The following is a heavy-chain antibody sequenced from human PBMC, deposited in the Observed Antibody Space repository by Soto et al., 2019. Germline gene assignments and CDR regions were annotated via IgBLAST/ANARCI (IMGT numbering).Heavy chain of an antibody. V-gene: IGHV4-31*03. CDR1: GGSVNNADYF. CDR2: IYYSGST. CDR3: ARDADYGGSRGGMDV. D-gene: IGHD4-17*01. Sequence: QVRLEESGPGLVKPSETLSLICSVSGGSVNNADYFWSWIRHHPENGLEWLGYIYYSGSTRYNPSFKTRATLSIDTSKNQFSLRLNSVTVADTAVYFCARDADYGGSRGGMDVWGRGTTVTVSS. J-gene: IGHJ6*02.